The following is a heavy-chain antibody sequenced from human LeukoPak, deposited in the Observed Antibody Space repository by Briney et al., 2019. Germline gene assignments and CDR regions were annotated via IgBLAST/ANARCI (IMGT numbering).Heavy chain of an antibody. CDR3: ARGDSVPLGGGNLLRVQYFND. J-gene: IGHJ1*01. V-gene: IGHV1-69*13. D-gene: IGHD4-23*01. CDR2: IIPMFGST. CDR1: GGSFTNCP. Sequence: GASVKVSCKASGGSFTNCPFHWVRQAPGQGLEWMGGIIPMFGSTDYAQKFQGRLTITADESTTTAYLELSSLGSEDTAVYYCARGDSVPLGGGNLLRVQYFNDWGQGTLVAVSS.